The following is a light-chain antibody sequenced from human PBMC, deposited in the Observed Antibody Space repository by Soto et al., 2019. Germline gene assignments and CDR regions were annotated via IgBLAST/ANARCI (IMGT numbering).Light chain of an antibody. J-gene: IGKJ2*01. CDR1: QSIGEW. V-gene: IGKV1-5*03. CDR2: RAS. CDR3: QHYDSYPVS. Sequence: DIQMTQSPVTLSPSVGDRVAITCRASQSIGEWLAWYQHKPGKAPKLLIYRASHLATGVPSRFSGSGSVTEFTFTISSLQPDDFATYYCQHYDSYPVSFGQGTNLEI.